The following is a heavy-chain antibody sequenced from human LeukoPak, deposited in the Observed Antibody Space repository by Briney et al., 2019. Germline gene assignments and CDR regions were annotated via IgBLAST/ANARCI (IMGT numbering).Heavy chain of an antibody. CDR1: GFTLSSYA. CDR2: VDGGGGGT. CDR3: AKQSAGSAAWYSLHYDF. J-gene: IGHJ4*02. V-gene: IGHV3-23*01. D-gene: IGHD6-13*01. Sequence: GGSLRLSCAASGFTLSSYAMTWVRQAPGRGLEWVSSVDGGGGGTYYADSVKGRFTISRDNSKDTLYLQMNGLRAEDTAVYFCAKQSAGSAAWYSLHYDFWGQGTLVTISS.